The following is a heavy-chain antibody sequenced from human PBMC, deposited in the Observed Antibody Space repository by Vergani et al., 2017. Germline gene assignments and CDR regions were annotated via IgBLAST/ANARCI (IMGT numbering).Heavy chain of an antibody. V-gene: IGHV1-69*09. J-gene: IGHJ4*02. CDR1: GGTFSSYT. Sequence: QVHLVQSGAEVKKPGASVKVSCKASGGTFSSYTISWVRQAPGQGLEWMGRIIPILGIANYAQKFQGRVTITADKSTSTAYMELSSLRSEDTAVYYCARGVYYDSSGYYYGPFDYWGQGTLVTVSS. CDR2: IIPILGIA. CDR3: ARGVYYDSSGYYYGPFDY. D-gene: IGHD3-22*01.